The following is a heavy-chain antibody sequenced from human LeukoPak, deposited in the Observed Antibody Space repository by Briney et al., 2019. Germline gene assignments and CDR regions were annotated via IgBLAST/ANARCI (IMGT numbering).Heavy chain of an antibody. D-gene: IGHD1-26*01. CDR2: IKSKSEGETI. CDR3: GSYYYY. CDR1: EFTFSSYS. J-gene: IGHJ4*02. Sequence: GGSLRLSCAASEFTFSSYSMNWVRQAPGKGLEWVGRIKSKSEGETIDYAAPVKGRFTISRDDSKNTLFLQMNSLKTEDTAVYYCGSYYYYWGQGTLVTVSP. V-gene: IGHV3-15*07.